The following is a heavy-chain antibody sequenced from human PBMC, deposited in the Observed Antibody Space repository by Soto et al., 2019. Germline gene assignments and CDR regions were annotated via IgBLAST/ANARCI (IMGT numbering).Heavy chain of an antibody. J-gene: IGHJ6*02. Sequence: GGSVRLSCAASGITFSSYAMSWVRQAPGKGLEWVSAISGSGGSTYYTNSVKGRFTISRDNSKNTLYLQMNSLRAEDTAVYYCAKDDRGYDYYGMDVWGQGTTVTVSS. D-gene: IGHD3-10*01. CDR1: GITFSSYA. CDR2: ISGSGGST. CDR3: AKDDRGYDYYGMDV. V-gene: IGHV3-23*01.